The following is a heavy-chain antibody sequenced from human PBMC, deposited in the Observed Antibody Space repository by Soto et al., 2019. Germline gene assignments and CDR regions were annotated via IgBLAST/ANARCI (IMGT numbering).Heavy chain of an antibody. CDR2: IGTAGDT. V-gene: IGHV3-13*01. Sequence: EVQLVESGGGLVQPGGSLRLSCAASGFTFSSYDMHWVRQATGKGLEWVSAIGTAGDTYYPGSVKGRFTISRENAKNSLYLQMNSLRAEDTAVYYCARGSYYDSSGYYPSGFDYWGQGTLVTVSS. CDR1: GFTFSSYD. CDR3: ARGSYYDSSGYYPSGFDY. J-gene: IGHJ4*02. D-gene: IGHD3-22*01.